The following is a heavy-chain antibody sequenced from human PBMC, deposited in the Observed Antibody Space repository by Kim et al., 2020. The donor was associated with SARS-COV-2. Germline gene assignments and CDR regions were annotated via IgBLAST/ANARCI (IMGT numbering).Heavy chain of an antibody. D-gene: IGHD3-16*01. Sequence: TIYYTDSVKGRFTIYTDNAYKSLYLQMNSLRAADTAVYYCARDYVYGFDYWGQGTLVNVSS. J-gene: IGHJ4*02. V-gene: IGHV3-48*01. CDR2: TI. CDR3: ARDYVYGFDY.